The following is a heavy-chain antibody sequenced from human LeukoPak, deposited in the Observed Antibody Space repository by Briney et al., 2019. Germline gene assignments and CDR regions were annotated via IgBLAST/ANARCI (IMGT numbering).Heavy chain of an antibody. J-gene: IGHJ4*02. Sequence: SVKVSCKASGGTFSSYAISWVRQAPGQGLEWMGRIIPILGIANYAQKFQGRVTITADKSTSTAYMELSSLRSEDTAVYYCARGRSGSYYFDYWGQGTLVTVSS. V-gene: IGHV1-69*04. CDR2: IIPILGIA. CDR3: ARGRSGSYYFDY. D-gene: IGHD1-26*01. CDR1: GGTFSSYA.